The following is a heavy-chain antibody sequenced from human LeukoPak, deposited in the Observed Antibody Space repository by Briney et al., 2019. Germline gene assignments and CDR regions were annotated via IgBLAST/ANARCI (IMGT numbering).Heavy chain of an antibody. V-gene: IGHV4-30-4*08. Sequence: SETLSLTCTVSGASLSSGDYYWSWLRQHPGKGLEWIGYIHYSGPTYTNPSLRSRVTLSVDPSNNRLSLRLRSVTSADTAVYYWARNYIATRCWARGVCYYRGVDPWGQGTLVTVSS. CDR2: IHYSGPT. CDR1: GASLSSGDYY. J-gene: IGHJ5*02. CDR3: ARNYIATRCWARGVCYYRGVDP. D-gene: IGHD1-26*01.